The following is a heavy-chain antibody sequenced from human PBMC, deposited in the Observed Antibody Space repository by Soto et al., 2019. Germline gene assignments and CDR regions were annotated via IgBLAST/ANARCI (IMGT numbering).Heavy chain of an antibody. V-gene: IGHV4-59*01. J-gene: IGHJ4*02. CDR2: IYYSGST. D-gene: IGHD3-10*01. CDR3: ARTGPKWFGELFPFDY. CDR1: GGSISSYY. Sequence: SETLSLTCPVSGGSISSYYWSWIRQPPGKGLEWIGYIYYSGSTNYNPSLKSRVTISVDTSKNQFSLKLSSVTAADTAVYYCARTGPKWFGELFPFDYWGQGTLVTVSS.